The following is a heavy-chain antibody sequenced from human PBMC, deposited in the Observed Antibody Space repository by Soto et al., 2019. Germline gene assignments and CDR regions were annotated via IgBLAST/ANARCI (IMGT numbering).Heavy chain of an antibody. D-gene: IGHD3-10*01. Sequence: SVKVSCKASGFTFISSAVQWVRQARGQRLEWTGWIVVGSGNTNYAQKFQERVTITWDMSTNTAYMELSSLRSEDTAVYYCATLMVRGLKSTDYWGQGTLVTVSS. CDR3: ATLMVRGLKSTDY. CDR2: IVVGSGNT. CDR1: GFTFISSA. J-gene: IGHJ4*02. V-gene: IGHV1-58*01.